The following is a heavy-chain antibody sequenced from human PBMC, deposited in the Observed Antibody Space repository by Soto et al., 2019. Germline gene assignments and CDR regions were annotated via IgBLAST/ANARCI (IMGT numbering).Heavy chain of an antibody. CDR3: AREFPYYVISDSYLDY. J-gene: IGHJ4*02. V-gene: IGHV6-1*01. CDR1: GDSVSGNSAA. D-gene: IGHD3-16*01. CDR2: TYYRSRWYN. Sequence: SHTLSLTCAISGDSVSGNSAAWNWIRQSPSRGLEWLGRTYYRSRWYNDYAVSVKSRITVTPDTSKNQFSLHLNSVTPEDTAVYYCAREFPYYVISDSYLDYWGQGALVTVSS.